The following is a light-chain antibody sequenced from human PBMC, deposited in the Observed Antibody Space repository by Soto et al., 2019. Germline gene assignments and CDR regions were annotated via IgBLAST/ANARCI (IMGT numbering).Light chain of an antibody. V-gene: IGKV1-8*01. CDR3: QQYHSYSGT. Sequence: IQMTQSASALSASTGDRVTITCRASQGISSYLAWYQQKPGKAPKLLIYKASTLASGVPSRFSGSGSGTEFTLTINSLQPDDFATYYCQQYHSYSGTFGQGTKVDIK. J-gene: IGKJ1*01. CDR2: KAS. CDR1: QGISSY.